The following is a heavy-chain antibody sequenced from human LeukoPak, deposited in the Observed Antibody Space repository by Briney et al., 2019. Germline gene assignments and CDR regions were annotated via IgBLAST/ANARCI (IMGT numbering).Heavy chain of an antibody. CDR3: ARVQRYYDILSGYYGKYFDY. Sequence: PSGTLSLTCAVSGGSISSSNWWSWVRQPPGKGLEWIGEIYHSGSTNYNPSLKSRVTISVDKSKNQFSLKLSSVTAADTAVYYCARVQRYYDILSGYYGKYFDYWGQGTLVTVSS. CDR2: IYHSGST. V-gene: IGHV4-4*02. CDR1: GGSISSSNW. D-gene: IGHD3-9*01. J-gene: IGHJ4*02.